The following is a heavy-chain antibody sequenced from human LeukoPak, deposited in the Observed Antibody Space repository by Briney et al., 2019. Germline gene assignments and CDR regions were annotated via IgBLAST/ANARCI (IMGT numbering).Heavy chain of an antibody. CDR1: GGSLRSYY. CDR2: IYYSGST. V-gene: IGHV4-59*01. Sequence: SETLSLTCTVSGGSLRSYYLGLIPPPPREGLEWIGYIYYSGSTNYNPSLKSRVTISVDTSKNQFSLELSSVTAADTAVYYCARDRSVNWFDPWGQGTLVTVSS. J-gene: IGHJ5*02. CDR3: ARDRSVNWFDP.